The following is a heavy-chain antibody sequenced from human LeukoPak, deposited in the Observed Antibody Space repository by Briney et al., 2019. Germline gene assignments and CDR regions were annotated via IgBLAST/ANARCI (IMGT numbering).Heavy chain of an antibody. CDR3: AKGGDRSSSDY. CDR2: ISYDGSNK. D-gene: IGHD6-6*01. Sequence: GGSLRLSCAASGFTFSSYAMHWVRQAPGKGLEWVAVISYDGSNKYYADSVKGRFTISRDNSKNTLFLQMNSLRAEDTAVYYCAKGGDRSSSDYWGQGTLVTVSS. V-gene: IGHV3-30-3*01. CDR1: GFTFSSYA. J-gene: IGHJ4*02.